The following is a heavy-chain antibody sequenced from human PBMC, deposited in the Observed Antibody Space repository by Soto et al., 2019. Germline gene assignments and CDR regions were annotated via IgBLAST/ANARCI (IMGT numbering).Heavy chain of an antibody. D-gene: IGHD3-16*01. CDR1: GGSISGSSYY. Sequence: QLQLQESGPGLVKPSETLSLTCSVSGGSISGSSYYWGWIRQPPGKGLEWIGSIYYSGSTSYNPSLKSRVTISVDTSKNQFSLKLSSVIAADTAVYYCAVGGAFDIWGQGTMVTVSS. V-gene: IGHV4-39*01. CDR2: IYYSGST. CDR3: AVGGAFDI. J-gene: IGHJ3*02.